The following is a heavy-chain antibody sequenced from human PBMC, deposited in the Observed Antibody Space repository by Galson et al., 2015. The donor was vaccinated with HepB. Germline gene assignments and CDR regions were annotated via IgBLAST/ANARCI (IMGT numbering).Heavy chain of an antibody. CDR2: ISGSGGST. Sequence: SLRLSCAASGFTFSTYAMSWVRQAPGKGLEWVSSISGSGGSTYYADSVKGRFTISRDNSKNTLVLQMNRLRADDTAAFYCAKGLGRLASAAGSDAFHIWGQGTMVTVSS. J-gene: IGHJ3*02. D-gene: IGHD6-25*01. CDR1: GFTFSTYA. V-gene: IGHV3-23*01. CDR3: AKGLGRLASAAGSDAFHI.